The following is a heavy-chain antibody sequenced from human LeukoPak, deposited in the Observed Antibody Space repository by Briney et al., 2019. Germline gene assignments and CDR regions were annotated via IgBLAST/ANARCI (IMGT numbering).Heavy chain of an antibody. Sequence: ASVKVSCKTSGYTFTSYGISWVRQAPGQGLEWMGWISAYNGNTNYAQKLQRRVTMTTDTSTSTAYMELRSLRSDDTAVYYCARDRPNYYGSGPDYYGMDVWGQGTTVTVSS. J-gene: IGHJ6*02. V-gene: IGHV1-18*01. D-gene: IGHD3-10*01. CDR3: ARDRPNYYGSGPDYYGMDV. CDR2: ISAYNGNT. CDR1: GYTFTSYG.